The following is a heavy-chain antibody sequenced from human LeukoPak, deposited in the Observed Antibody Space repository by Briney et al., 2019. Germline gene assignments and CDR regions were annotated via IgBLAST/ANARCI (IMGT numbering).Heavy chain of an antibody. CDR3: AKADGSWTYDP. D-gene: IGHD5-24*01. CDR1: GFTFSSYA. Sequence: GGSLRLSCAASGFTFSSYAMSWVRQAPGKGLKWVSAISASGGSTHYADSVKGRFTISRDNSKNTLFLQMNSLRAEDTAVYYCAKADGSWTYDPWGQGTLVTVSS. J-gene: IGHJ5*02. V-gene: IGHV3-23*01. CDR2: ISASGGST.